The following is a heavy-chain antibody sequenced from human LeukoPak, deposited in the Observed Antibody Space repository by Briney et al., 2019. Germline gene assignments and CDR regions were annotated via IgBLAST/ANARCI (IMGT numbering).Heavy chain of an antibody. CDR2: IYSGGST. D-gene: IGHD1-26*01. V-gene: IGHV3-66*01. CDR1: GFTVSSNY. Sequence: GGSLRLSCAASGFTVSSNYMSWVRQAPGKGLEWISVIYSGGSTYYADSVKGRFTISRDNSKNTLYLQMNSLRAEDTAVYYCTRVGHSVIRGYYPQRRLDPWGQGTLVTVSS. CDR3: TRVGHSVIRGYYPQRRLDP. J-gene: IGHJ5*02.